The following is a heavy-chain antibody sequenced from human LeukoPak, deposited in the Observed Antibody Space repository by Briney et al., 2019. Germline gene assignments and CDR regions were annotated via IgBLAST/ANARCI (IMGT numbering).Heavy chain of an antibody. CDR3: ARHRGYCSSTSCQKNYFDD. CDR1: GYSFPNYW. D-gene: IGHD2-2*01. Sequence: NPGESLKISCKGSGYSFPNYWIGWVRQMPGKGLEWMGLIYPGESDIRYSTSFQGQVTISADKSISTAYLQWSSLKASDTAIYYCARHRGYCSSTSCQKNYFDDWGQGTLVTVSS. J-gene: IGHJ4*02. CDR2: IYPGESDI. V-gene: IGHV5-51*01.